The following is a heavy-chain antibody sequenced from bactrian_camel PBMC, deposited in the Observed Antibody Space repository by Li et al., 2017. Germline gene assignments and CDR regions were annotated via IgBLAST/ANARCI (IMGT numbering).Heavy chain of an antibody. J-gene: IGHJ4*01. Sequence: HVQLVESGGGSVQAGGSLRLSCAVSGPLYSTYGMAWFREVPGKERERQEEREGVAAINSDGEATYGEAVKGRFTISRDNGKSMAYLQMNSLKIEDSAVYVCAADCVWLARPIWGRGTQVTVS. CDR3: AADCVWLARPI. V-gene: IGHV3S53*01. CDR1: GPLYSTYG. CDR2: INSDGEA. D-gene: IGHD1*01.